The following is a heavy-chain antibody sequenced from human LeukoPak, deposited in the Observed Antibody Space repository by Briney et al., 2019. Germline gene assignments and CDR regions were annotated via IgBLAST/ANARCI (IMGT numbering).Heavy chain of an antibody. CDR1: GYTFTGYY. Sequence: ASVKVSCKASGYTFTGYYMHWVRQAPGQGLVWMGWINPNSGGTNYAQKFQGWVTMTRDTSISTAYMELSRLRSDDTAAYYCARDKQRGDYYGSGSYYLDAFDIWGQGTMVTVSS. CDR3: ARDKQRGDYYGSGSYYLDAFDI. D-gene: IGHD3-10*01. J-gene: IGHJ3*02. CDR2: INPNSGGT. V-gene: IGHV1-2*04.